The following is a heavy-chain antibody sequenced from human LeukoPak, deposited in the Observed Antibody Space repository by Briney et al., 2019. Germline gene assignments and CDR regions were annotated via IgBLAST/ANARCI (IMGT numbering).Heavy chain of an antibody. J-gene: IGHJ4*02. Sequence: GGSLRLSCAASGFTFSSYAMSWVRQAPGKGLEWVSAISGSSGSTYYADSVKGRFTMSRDNSKNTLHLQMNSLRAADTAVYYCAKLWFGESAHFDYWGQGTLVTVSA. V-gene: IGHV3-23*01. CDR3: AKLWFGESAHFDY. D-gene: IGHD3-10*01. CDR1: GFTFSSYA. CDR2: ISGSSGST.